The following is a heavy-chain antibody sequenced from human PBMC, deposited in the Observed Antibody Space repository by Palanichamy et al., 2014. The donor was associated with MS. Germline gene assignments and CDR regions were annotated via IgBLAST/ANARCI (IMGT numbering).Heavy chain of an antibody. CDR3: ASESLGYCSGGSCFPHPV. Sequence: QVQLQQWGAGLLKPSETLSLTCAVYGGSFSGYYWSWIRQPPGKGLEWIGEINHSGSTNYNPSLKSRVTISVDTSKNQFSLKLSSVTAADTAVYYCASESLGYCSGGSCFPHPVWGQGTTVTVSS. V-gene: IGHV4-34*01. CDR2: INHSGST. J-gene: IGHJ6*02. D-gene: IGHD2-15*01. CDR1: GGSFSGYY.